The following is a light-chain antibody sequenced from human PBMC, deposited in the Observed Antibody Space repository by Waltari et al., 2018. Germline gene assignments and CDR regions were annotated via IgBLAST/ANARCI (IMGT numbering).Light chain of an antibody. CDR1: NIGTKS. CDR2: SDS. CDR3: QVWDANNDPGV. J-gene: IGLJ1*01. V-gene: IGLV3-21*04. Sequence: SYVLTQPPSVSVAPGKTARITCGGNNIGTKSVHWYQQKPGQAPILVISSDSDRPSGIPGRFAGSNSGNTATLTISRVEAADEADYYCQVWDANNDPGVFGTGTEVTVL.